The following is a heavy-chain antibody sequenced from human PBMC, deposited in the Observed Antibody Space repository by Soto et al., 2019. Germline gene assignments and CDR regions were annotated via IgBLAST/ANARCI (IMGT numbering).Heavy chain of an antibody. CDR3: ASPMLKVWGSYPYAFDF. J-gene: IGHJ3*01. Sequence: GESLKISCKGSGYSFTSYWISWVRQMPGKGLEWMGRIDPSDSYTNYSPSFQGHVTISADKSISTAYLQWSSLKASDTAMYYCASPMLKVWGSYPYAFDFWGQGTMVTVSS. D-gene: IGHD3-16*02. V-gene: IGHV5-10-1*01. CDR1: GYSFTSYW. CDR2: IDPSDSYT.